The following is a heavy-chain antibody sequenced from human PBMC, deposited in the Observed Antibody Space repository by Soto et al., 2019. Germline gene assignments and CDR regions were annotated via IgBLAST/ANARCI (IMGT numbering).Heavy chain of an antibody. V-gene: IGHV1-18*01. CDR2: ISAYNGNT. Sequence: ASVKLSCKASGYPFTSYVISWVRQAPGQGLEWMGWISAYNGNTNYAQKLQGRVTMTTDTSTSTAYMELRSLRSDDTAMYYCARDYDILTGYYNYYYYGMDVWGQGTTVTVSS. J-gene: IGHJ6*02. D-gene: IGHD3-9*01. CDR1: GYPFTSYV. CDR3: ARDYDILTGYYNYYYYGMDV.